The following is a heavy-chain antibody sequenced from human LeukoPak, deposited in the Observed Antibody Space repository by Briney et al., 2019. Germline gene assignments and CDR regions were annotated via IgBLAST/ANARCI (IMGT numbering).Heavy chain of an antibody. CDR1: GYTFTSYG. Sequence: GASVKVSCKASGYTFTSYGISWVRQAPGRGLEWMGWISAYNGNTNYAQKLQGRVTMTTDTSTSTAYMELRSLRSDDTAVYYCARDTRMVLRYFDWFHYYFDYWGQGTLVTVSS. J-gene: IGHJ4*02. CDR2: ISAYNGNT. V-gene: IGHV1-18*01. D-gene: IGHD3-9*01. CDR3: ARDTRMVLRYFDWFHYYFDY.